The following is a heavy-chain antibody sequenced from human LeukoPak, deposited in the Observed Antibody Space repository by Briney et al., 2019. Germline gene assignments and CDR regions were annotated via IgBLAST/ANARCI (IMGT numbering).Heavy chain of an antibody. Sequence: GGSLRLSCAASGFTFSSYGMHWVRQAPGKGLEWVAFIRYDGSNKYYADPVKGRFTISRDNSKNTLYLQMNSLRAEDTAVYYCAKDGGAGDYFDYWGQGTLVTVSS. J-gene: IGHJ4*02. CDR1: GFTFSSYG. V-gene: IGHV3-30*02. CDR2: IRYDGSNK. D-gene: IGHD3-10*01. CDR3: AKDGGAGDYFDY.